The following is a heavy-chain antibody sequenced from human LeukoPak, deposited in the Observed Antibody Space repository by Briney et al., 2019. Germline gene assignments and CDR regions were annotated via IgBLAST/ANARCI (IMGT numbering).Heavy chain of an antibody. D-gene: IGHD5-12*01. CDR2: IYTSGST. J-gene: IGHJ5*02. CDR3: ARSSGYDSGWFDP. V-gene: IGHV4-61*02. CDR1: GCSISSGSYY. Sequence: SETLSLTCTVSGCSISSGSYYWSWIRQPAGKGLEWIGRIYTSGSTNYNPSLKSRVTISVDTSKNQFSLKLSSVTAADTAVYYCARSSGYDSGWFDPWGQGTLVTVSS.